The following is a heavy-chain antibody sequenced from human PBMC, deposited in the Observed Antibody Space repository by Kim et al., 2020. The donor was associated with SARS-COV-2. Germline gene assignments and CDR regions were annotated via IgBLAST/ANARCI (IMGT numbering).Heavy chain of an antibody. V-gene: IGHV3-30*18. CDR2: ISYDGSNK. CDR3: AKPAIAAAPFDY. Sequence: GGSLRLSCAASGFTFSSYGMHWVRQAPGKGLEWVAVISYDGSNKYYADSVKGRFTISRDNSKNTLYLQMNSLRAEDTAVYYCAKPAIAAAPFDYWGQGT. CDR1: GFTFSSYG. J-gene: IGHJ4*02. D-gene: IGHD6-13*01.